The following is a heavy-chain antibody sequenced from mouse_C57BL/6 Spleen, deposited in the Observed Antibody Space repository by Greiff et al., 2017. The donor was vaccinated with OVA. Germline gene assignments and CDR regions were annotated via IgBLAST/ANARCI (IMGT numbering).Heavy chain of an antibody. Sequence: EVQLQQSGPELVKPGASVKISCKASGYTFTDYYLNWVKQSHGKSLEWIGDINPNNGGTSYNQKFKGKATLTVDKSSSTAYMELRSLTSEDSAVYYCARDGNFYVDYWGQGTTLTVSS. CDR2: INPNNGGT. D-gene: IGHD2-1*01. CDR3: ARDGNFYVDY. CDR1: GYTFTDYY. V-gene: IGHV1-26*01. J-gene: IGHJ2*01.